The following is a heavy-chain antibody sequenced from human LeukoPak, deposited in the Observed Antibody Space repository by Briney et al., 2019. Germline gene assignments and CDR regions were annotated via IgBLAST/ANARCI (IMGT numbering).Heavy chain of an antibody. Sequence: SQTLSLTCAISGDSVSNNNAAWNWIRQSPSRGLEWLGRTYYRSKWYNDYAVFLKSRITINPDTSKNQFSLQLNSVTPEDTAVYYCARASHNYGSYDHWGQGTLVTVSS. CDR1: GDSVSNNNAA. CDR2: TYYRSKWYN. J-gene: IGHJ4*02. V-gene: IGHV6-1*01. CDR3: ARASHNYGSYDH. D-gene: IGHD3-10*01.